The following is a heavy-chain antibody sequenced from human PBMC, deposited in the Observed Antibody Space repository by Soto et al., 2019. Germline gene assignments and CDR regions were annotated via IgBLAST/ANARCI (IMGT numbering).Heavy chain of an antibody. D-gene: IGHD1-26*01. CDR1: GYTLAELS. V-gene: IGHV1-24*01. Sequence: ASVKVSCKVSGYTLAELSMHWVRQAPGKGLEWMGGFDPEDGETIYAQKFQGRVTMTEDTSTDTAYMELSSLRSEDTAVYYCATASGIVGAPYYYYYYYGMDVWGQGTTVTVSS. CDR2: FDPEDGET. CDR3: ATASGIVGAPYYYYYYYGMDV. J-gene: IGHJ6*02.